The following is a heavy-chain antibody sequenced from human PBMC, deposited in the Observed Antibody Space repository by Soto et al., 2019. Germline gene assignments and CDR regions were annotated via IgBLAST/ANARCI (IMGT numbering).Heavy chain of an antibody. D-gene: IGHD4-17*01. CDR3: VKDALTTVAYYFDY. V-gene: IGHV3-9*01. CDR2: ISRDSRSI. CDR1: GFRFDYYG. Sequence: GGSLRLSCEVSGFRFDYYGMHWVRQSPGKGLEWIAGISRDSRSISYGASMKGRFTISRDNAKNSLYLQLNSVRADDTAFYYCVKDALTTVAYYFDYWGQGALVTVSS. J-gene: IGHJ4*02.